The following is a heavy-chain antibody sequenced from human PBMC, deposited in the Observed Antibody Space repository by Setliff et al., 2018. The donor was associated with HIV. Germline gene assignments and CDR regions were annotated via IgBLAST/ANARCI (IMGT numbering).Heavy chain of an antibody. CDR2: INGSGNT. J-gene: IGHJ4*02. Sequence: PSEILSLTCTVSGGSISSSSYYWGWIRQPPGKGLEWIGEINGSGNTNYNPSLKSRFPISVDTSKNHFSLRLKSVTAADTAVFYCARRTSFIGGAVAGNFDYWGQGTPVTVS. D-gene: IGHD6-19*01. CDR3: ARRTSFIGGAVAGNFDY. CDR1: GGSISSSSYY. V-gene: IGHV4-39*02.